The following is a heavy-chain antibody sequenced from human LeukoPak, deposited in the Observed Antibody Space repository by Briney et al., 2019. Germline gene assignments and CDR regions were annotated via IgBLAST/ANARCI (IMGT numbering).Heavy chain of an antibody. CDR3: ARDTSEYSSSSGYFQH. J-gene: IGHJ1*01. CDR2: INHSGST. V-gene: IGHV4-34*01. D-gene: IGHD6-6*01. Sequence: SETLSLTCAVYGGSFSGYYWSWIRQPPGKGLEWIGEINHSGSTNYNPSLKSRVTISVDTSKNQFSLKLSSVTAADTAVYYCARDTSEYSSSSGYFQHWGQGTLVTVSS. CDR1: GGSFSGYY.